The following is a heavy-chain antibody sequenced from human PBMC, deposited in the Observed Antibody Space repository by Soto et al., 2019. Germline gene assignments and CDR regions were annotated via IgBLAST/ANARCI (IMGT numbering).Heavy chain of an antibody. CDR1: GDSVSSNSAA. CDR2: TYYRSKWYN. J-gene: IGHJ5*02. CDR3: ARDLTGYSYGNSWFDP. Sequence: SQTLSLTCAISGDSVSSNSAAWNWIRQSPSRGLEWLGRTYYRSKWYNDYAVSVKSRITINPDTSKNQFSLQLNSVTPEDTAVYFCARDLTGYSYGNSWFDPWGQGTLVTVSS. V-gene: IGHV6-1*01. D-gene: IGHD5-18*01.